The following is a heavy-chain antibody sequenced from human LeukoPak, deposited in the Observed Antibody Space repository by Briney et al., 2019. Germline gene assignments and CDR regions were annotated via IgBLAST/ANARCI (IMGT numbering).Heavy chain of an antibody. CDR3: ARGDFYGSGTSFIDAFDI. CDR1: GFTFSSNA. D-gene: IGHD3-10*01. J-gene: IGHJ3*02. Sequence: PGGSLRLSCAASGFTFSSNAMSWVRQAPGKGLEWVSAVSVSADSTYYADSVKGRFTISRDNAKNSLYLQMNSLRVEDTAVYYCARGDFYGSGTSFIDAFDIWGQGTMVTVSS. CDR2: VSVSADST. V-gene: IGHV3-23*01.